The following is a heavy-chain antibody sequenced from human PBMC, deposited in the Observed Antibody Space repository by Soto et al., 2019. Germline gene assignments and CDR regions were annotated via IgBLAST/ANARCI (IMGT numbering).Heavy chain of an antibody. CDR3: ARHHDP. V-gene: IGHV4-59*08. CDR1: GGSISSYY. Sequence: QVQLQESGPGLVKPSETLSLTCTVSGGSISSYYWSWIRQPPGKGLEWIGYIYYSGSTNYNPSLQSRVNISVDTSKNQFSLKLSSVTAADPAGYYCARHHDPWGQGTLVTVSS. CDR2: IYYSGST. J-gene: IGHJ5*02.